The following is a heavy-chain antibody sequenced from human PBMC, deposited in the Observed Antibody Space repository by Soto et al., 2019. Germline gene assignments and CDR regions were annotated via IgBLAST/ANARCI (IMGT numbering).Heavy chain of an antibody. CDR3: ARDRFDYYDSSGYWRFDP. CDR2: IYSGGST. Sequence: PGGSLRLSCAASGITVTSNYMNWVRQAPGKGPEWVSLIYSGGSTDYADSVKGRFTISRDNSKNSLFLQMNSLRAEDTAVYYCARDRFDYYDSSGYWRFDPWGQENLVTVAS. D-gene: IGHD3-22*01. CDR1: GITVTSNY. V-gene: IGHV3-66*01. J-gene: IGHJ5*02.